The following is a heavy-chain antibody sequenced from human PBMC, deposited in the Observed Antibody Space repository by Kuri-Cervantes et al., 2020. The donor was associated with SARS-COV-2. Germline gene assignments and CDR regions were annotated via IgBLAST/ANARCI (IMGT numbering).Heavy chain of an antibody. J-gene: IGHJ4*02. V-gene: IGHV4-59*12. CDR3: ARTYGSGTPPSY. D-gene: IGHD3-10*01. Sequence: GSLRLSCTASGFTFGDYAMSWIRQPPGKGLEWIGYIYYSGSTNYNPSLKSRVTISVDTSKNQFSLKLSSVTAADTAVYYCARTYGSGTPPSYWGQGTLVTVSS. CDR2: IYYSGST. CDR1: GFTFGDYA.